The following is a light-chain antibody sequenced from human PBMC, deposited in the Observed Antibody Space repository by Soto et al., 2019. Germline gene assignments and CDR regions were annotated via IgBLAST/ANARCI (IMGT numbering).Light chain of an antibody. CDR2: AAS. CDR1: QDISRY. J-gene: IGKJ3*01. V-gene: IGKV1-9*01. CDR3: QRINTYPLFT. Sequence: DIQLTQSPSFLSASVGDRVTITCRASQDISRYLAWYQQKAGKAPKLLIYAASTLQKGVPSRFSGSGSGTEFTLTISSLQPDDFATYYCQRINTYPLFTFGPGTEVDI.